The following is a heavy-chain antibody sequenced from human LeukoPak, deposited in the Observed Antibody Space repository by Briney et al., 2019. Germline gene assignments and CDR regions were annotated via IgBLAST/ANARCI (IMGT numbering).Heavy chain of an antibody. CDR1: GFTFSSYS. Sequence: GGSLRLSCAASGFTFSSYSMNWVRQAPGKGLEWVSSISSSSSYIYYADSVKGRFTISRDNAKNSLYLQMNSLSAEDTAVYYCARDSGSYSPEIDYWGQGTLVTVSS. CDR3: ARDSGSYSPEIDY. CDR2: ISSSSSYI. D-gene: IGHD1-26*01. J-gene: IGHJ4*02. V-gene: IGHV3-21*01.